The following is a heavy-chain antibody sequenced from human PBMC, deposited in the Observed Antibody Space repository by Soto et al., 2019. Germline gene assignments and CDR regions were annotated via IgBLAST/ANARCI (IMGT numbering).Heavy chain of an antibody. CDR1: GGTFGSYT. CDR3: ARGGYASSYRFDY. J-gene: IGHJ4*02. Sequence: EAAVKVSCKASGGTFGSYTLNWVRQAPGQGLEWLGGIMPFIDTSTYAQMLQGRVTITADKSTSTVYMELSSLKSDDTAVYYCARGGYASSYRFDYWGQGTLVTVSS. CDR2: IMPFIDTS. D-gene: IGHD2-2*01. V-gene: IGHV1-69*06.